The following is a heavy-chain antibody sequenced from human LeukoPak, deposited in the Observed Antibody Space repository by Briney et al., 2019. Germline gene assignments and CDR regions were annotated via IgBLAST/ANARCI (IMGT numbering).Heavy chain of an antibody. V-gene: IGHV4-59*01. CDR1: GGSISSYY. CDR2: IYYSGST. J-gene: IGHJ5*02. Sequence: SETLSLTCTVSGGSISSYYWSWIRQPPGKGLEWIGYIYYSGSTNYNPSLKSRVTISVDTSKNQFSLKLSSVTAADTAVYYCARVEGAAGSENWFDPWGQGTLVTASS. CDR3: ARVEGAAGSENWFDP. D-gene: IGHD6-13*01.